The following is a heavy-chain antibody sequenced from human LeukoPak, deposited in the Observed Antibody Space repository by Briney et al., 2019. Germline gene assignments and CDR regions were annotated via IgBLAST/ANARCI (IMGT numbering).Heavy chain of an antibody. V-gene: IGHV3-23*01. CDR1: GFTFRNYA. J-gene: IGHJ4*02. CDR3: AKTSSSSRFDY. D-gene: IGHD6-6*01. Sequence: GGSLRLSCAASGFTFRNYAMNWVRQAPGKGLEWVSGISDSGERTYYADSVKGRFTISRDSSKNTLYLQMNSLRVEDTAVYYCAKTSSSSRFDYWGQGTLVTVSS. CDR2: ISDSGERT.